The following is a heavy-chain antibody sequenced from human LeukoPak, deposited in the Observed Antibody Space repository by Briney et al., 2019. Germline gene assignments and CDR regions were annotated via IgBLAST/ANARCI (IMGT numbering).Heavy chain of an antibody. CDR3: ARDGTDIAVVPAAYTGGYFDY. V-gene: IGHV3-30*04. CDR1: GFTFSSYA. CDR2: ISYDGSNK. D-gene: IGHD2-2*01. Sequence: GGSLRLSCAASGFTFSSYAMHWVRQAPGKGLEWVAVISYDGSNKYYADSVKGRFTISRDNSKNTLYLQMNSLRAEDTAVYYCARDGTDIAVVPAAYTGGYFDYWGQGTLVTVSS. J-gene: IGHJ4*02.